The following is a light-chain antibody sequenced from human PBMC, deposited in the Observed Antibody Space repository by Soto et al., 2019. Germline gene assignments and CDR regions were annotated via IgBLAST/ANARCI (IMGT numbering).Light chain of an antibody. J-gene: IGKJ1*01. CDR3: QQYNSYSPT. CDR2: DAS. CDR1: QSISSW. Sequence: DIQMTQSPSTLSASVGDRVTITCRASQSISSWLAWYQQKPEKAPKLLIYDASSLESGVPSRFSGSGSGTEFTLTISSLQPDDFATYYCQQYNSYSPTFGQGTKVEIK. V-gene: IGKV1-5*01.